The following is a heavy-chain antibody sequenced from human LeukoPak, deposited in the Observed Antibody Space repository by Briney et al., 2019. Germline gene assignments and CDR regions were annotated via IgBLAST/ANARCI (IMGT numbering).Heavy chain of an antibody. CDR3: VREDTPATANY. V-gene: IGHV3-23*01. CDR1: GFNFTNHA. D-gene: IGHD2-21*02. CDR2: ISGGGDIT. Sequence: GGSLRLSCAASGFNFTNHAMSWVRQTAGKGLEWVSAISGGGDITYYADSVKGRFTISRDNSKDTLFLQMHSLRPGDTAVYYCVREDTPATANYWGQGTLVTISS. J-gene: IGHJ4*02.